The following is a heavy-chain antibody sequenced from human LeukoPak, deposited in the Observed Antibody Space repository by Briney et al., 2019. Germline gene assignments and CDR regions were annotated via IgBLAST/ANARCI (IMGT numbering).Heavy chain of an antibody. CDR3: AREVVVRGDFVDY. V-gene: IGHV3-15*01. CDR1: GFTFCNAW. Sequence: GGSLRLSCAASGFTFCNAWMSWVRQAPGKGLEWVGRIKSKTDGGTTDYAAPVKGRFTISRDNSKNTLYLQMNSLRAEDTAVYYCAREVVVRGDFVDYWGQGTLVTVSS. D-gene: IGHD3-10*01. J-gene: IGHJ4*02. CDR2: IKSKTDGGTT.